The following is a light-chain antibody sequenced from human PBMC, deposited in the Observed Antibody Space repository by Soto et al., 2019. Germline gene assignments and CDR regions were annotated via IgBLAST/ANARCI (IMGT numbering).Light chain of an antibody. V-gene: IGLV2-23*01. J-gene: IGLJ1*01. Sequence: QSVLTQPASVSGSPGQSITISCAGSISDVGSSNLVSWYQQHPGKVPKLIIYEGNRRPSGVSSRFSGSNSGKTASLTISGLQAEDEADYYCCSYVGARSYVFVIATTLTVL. CDR2: EGN. CDR3: CSYVGARSYV. CDR1: ISDVGSSNL.